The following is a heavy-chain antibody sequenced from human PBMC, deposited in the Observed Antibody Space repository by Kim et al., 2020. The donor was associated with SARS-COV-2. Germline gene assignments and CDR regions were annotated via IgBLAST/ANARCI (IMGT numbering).Heavy chain of an antibody. V-gene: IGHV4-34*01. CDR3: ARGSYSSSWYGLRSPWFDP. J-gene: IGHJ5*02. Sequence: SRVTISVDTSKNQFSLKLSSVTAADTAVYYCARGSYSSSWYGLRSPWFDPWGQGTLVTVSS. D-gene: IGHD6-13*01.